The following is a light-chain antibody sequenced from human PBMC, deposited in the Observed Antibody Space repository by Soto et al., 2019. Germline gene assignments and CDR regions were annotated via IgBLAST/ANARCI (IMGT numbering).Light chain of an antibody. CDR3: CSYAGSSTLV. CDR1: SSDVGGYNL. Sequence: QSALTQPASVSGSPGQSITISCTGTSSDVGGYNLVSWYQQQPDKAPKLMPSGVSNRYSGAKFVNTASLTISGLQAEDEGDYYCCSYAGSSTLVFGTGTKLTVL. V-gene: IGLV2-23*01. J-gene: IGLJ1*01.